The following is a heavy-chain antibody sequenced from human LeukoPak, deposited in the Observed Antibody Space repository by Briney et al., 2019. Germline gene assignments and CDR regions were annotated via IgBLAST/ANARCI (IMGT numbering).Heavy chain of an antibody. D-gene: IGHD3-9*01. J-gene: IGHJ4*02. CDR2: IKKDGSEK. V-gene: IGHV3-7*01. Sequence: GGSLRLSCAASGFTFSSYWMSWVRQAPGKGLEWVANIKKDGSEKYYVDSVKGRFTISRDNAKTSLYLQMNSLRAEDTAVYYCAREELRYFDWLFPSPIDYWGQGTLVTVSS. CDR3: AREELRYFDWLFPSPIDY. CDR1: GFTFSSYW.